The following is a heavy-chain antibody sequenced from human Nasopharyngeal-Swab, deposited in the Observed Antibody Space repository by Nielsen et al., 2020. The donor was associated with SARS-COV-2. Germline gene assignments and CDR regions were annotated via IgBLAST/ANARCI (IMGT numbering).Heavy chain of an antibody. J-gene: IGHJ3*02. CDR3: ARARSVAGRGDDAFDI. CDR2: IGTAGDP. Sequence: GGSLRPSCAASGFTFSSYDMHWVRQATGKGLEWVSAIGTAGDPYYPGSVKGRFTISRENAKNSLYLQMNSLRAGDTAVYYCARARSVAGRGDDAFDIWGQGTMVTDSS. CDR1: GFTFSSYD. D-gene: IGHD6-19*01. V-gene: IGHV3-13*05.